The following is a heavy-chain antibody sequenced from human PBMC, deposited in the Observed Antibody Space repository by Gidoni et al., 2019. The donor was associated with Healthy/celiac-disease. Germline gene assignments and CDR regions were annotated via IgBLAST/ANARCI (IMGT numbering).Heavy chain of an antibody. J-gene: IGHJ4*02. CDR2: ISSSSSYI. CDR1: GFTFSSYS. Sequence: EVQLVESGGGLVKPGGSLRLPCESSGFTFSSYSMNWVRQAPGKGLDWVSSISSSSSYIYYADSVKGRFTISRDNAKNSLYLQMNSLRAEDTAVYYCARPLMITFGGVIKNDYWGQGTLVTVSS. CDR3: ARPLMITFGGVIKNDY. V-gene: IGHV3-21*01. D-gene: IGHD3-16*02.